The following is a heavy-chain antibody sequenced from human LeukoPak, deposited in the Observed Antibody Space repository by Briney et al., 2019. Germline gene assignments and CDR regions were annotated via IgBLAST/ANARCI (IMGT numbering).Heavy chain of an antibody. Sequence: SETLSLTCTVSGGSISSSSYYWGWIRQPPGKGLEWIGSIYYSGSTYYNPSLKSRVTISVDTSKNQFSLKLSSVTAADTAVYYCARPSEGDYYYGMDVWGQGTTVTVSS. CDR3: ARPSEGDYYYGMDV. CDR1: GGSISSSSYY. V-gene: IGHV4-39*01. CDR2: IYYSGST. J-gene: IGHJ6*02. D-gene: IGHD3-16*01.